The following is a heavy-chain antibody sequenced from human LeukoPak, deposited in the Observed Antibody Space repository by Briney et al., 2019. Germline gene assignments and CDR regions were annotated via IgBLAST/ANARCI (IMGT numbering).Heavy chain of an antibody. Sequence: GGSLRLSCAASGFTFSSYGMHWVRQAPGKGLEWVAFIRYDGSNKYYADSVKGRFTISRDNSKNTLYLQMNSLRAEDTAVYYCAKEDRFTIFGLVITAFDYWGQGTLVTVSS. CDR2: IRYDGSNK. D-gene: IGHD3-3*01. CDR3: AKEDRFTIFGLVITAFDY. CDR1: GFTFSSYG. J-gene: IGHJ4*02. V-gene: IGHV3-30*02.